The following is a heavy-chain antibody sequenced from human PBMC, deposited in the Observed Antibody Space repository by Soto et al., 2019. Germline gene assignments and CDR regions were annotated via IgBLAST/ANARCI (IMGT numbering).Heavy chain of an antibody. V-gene: IGHV3-74*01. J-gene: IGHJ4*02. CDR1: GFTFSNFY. Sequence: QPGGSLRLSCAASGFTFSNFYVHWVRQAPGKGLEWVSRINSDGSTTNYADSVKGRFTISRDNAKNTLYLQMNSLRAEDMAIYYCALSEGDYWGQGMLVPVSS. CDR2: INSDGSTT. CDR3: ALSEGDY.